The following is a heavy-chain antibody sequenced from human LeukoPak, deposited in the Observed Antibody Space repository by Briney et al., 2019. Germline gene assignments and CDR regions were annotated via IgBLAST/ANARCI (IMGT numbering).Heavy chain of an antibody. CDR1: GSTFSSYG. V-gene: IGHV3-21*06. CDR2: IISSGTYT. Sequence: GGSLRLSCAASGSTFSSYGMNWVRQTPGKGLEWVSRIISSGTYTDYADSVKGRFTISRDNARSSLYLQMNSLRVEDTALYYCARGLGYCSSSKCSPGYYMDVWGKGTTVTVFS. J-gene: IGHJ6*03. CDR3: ARGLGYCSSSKCSPGYYMDV. D-gene: IGHD2-2*01.